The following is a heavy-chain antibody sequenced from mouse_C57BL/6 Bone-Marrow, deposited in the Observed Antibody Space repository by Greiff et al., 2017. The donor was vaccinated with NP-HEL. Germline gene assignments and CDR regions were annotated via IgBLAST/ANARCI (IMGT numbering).Heavy chain of an antibody. J-gene: IGHJ4*01. D-gene: IGHD2-5*01. V-gene: IGHV5-4*01. CDR1: GFTFSSYA. Sequence: DVHLVESGGGLVKPGGSLKLSCAASGFTFSSYAMSWVRQTPEKRLEWVATISDGGSYTYYPDNVKGRFTISRDNAKNNLYLQMSHLKSEDTAMYYCARPHYSNCAMDYWGQGTSVTVSS. CDR2: ISDGGSYT. CDR3: ARPHYSNCAMDY.